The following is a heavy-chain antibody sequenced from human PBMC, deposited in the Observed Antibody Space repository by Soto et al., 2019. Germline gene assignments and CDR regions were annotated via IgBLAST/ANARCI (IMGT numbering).Heavy chain of an antibody. V-gene: IGHV3-23*01. CDR1: GFTFSSYA. CDR3: ANAYGSGSYFDY. D-gene: IGHD3-10*01. CDR2: ISGSGGST. Sequence: GGSLRLSCAASGFTFSSYAMSWVRQAPGKGLEWVSAISGSGGSTYYADSVKGRFTISRDNSKNTLYLQMNSLRAEDTAVYYCANAYGSGSYFDYWGQGTLVTVSS. J-gene: IGHJ4*02.